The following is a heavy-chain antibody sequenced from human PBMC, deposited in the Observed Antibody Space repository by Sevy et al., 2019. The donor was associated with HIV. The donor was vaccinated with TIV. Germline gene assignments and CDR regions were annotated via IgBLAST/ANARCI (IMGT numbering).Heavy chain of an antibody. CDR3: ARGRGVFGAVAINWFDP. CDR1: GFTFSSYS. J-gene: IGHJ5*02. V-gene: IGHV3-48*01. D-gene: IGHD3-3*01. Sequence: GGSLRLSCAASGFTFSSYSMNWVRQAPGKGLEWVSYISSSSSTIYYADSVKGRFTISRENAKKSLYLQMNSLRAEDTAVYYCARGRGVFGAVAINWFDPWGQGALVTVSS. CDR2: ISSSSSTI.